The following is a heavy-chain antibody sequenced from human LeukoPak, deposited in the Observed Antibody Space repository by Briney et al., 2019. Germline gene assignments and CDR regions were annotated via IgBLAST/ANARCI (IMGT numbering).Heavy chain of an antibody. CDR2: IWNDGSNK. Sequence: PGRSLRLSCAASGYTFSRYGMHWVRQAPGKGLEWVAVIWNDGSNKYYADSVKGRVTISRDNSKNTLYLQMNSLRAEDTAVYYCARDRSGYDFDYWGQGTLVTVSS. V-gene: IGHV3-33*01. CDR3: ARDRSGYDFDY. CDR1: GYTFSRYG. D-gene: IGHD5-12*01. J-gene: IGHJ4*02.